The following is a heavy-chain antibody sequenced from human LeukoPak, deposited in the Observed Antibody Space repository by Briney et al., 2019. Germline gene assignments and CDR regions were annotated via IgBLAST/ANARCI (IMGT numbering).Heavy chain of an antibody. CDR2: IYYSGST. V-gene: IGHV4-39*01. D-gene: IGHD3-22*01. CDR1: GGSIGSSSDY. CDR3: ANSAAPSFYDSRGSDTFDI. Sequence: PSETLSLTCTVSGGSIGSSSDYWGCVRQPPGKGLEWIATIYYSGSTYYNPSLKSRVTISVDTSNNQFSLKLSSVTAADTAVYYCANSAAPSFYDSRGSDTFDIWGQGTMVTVSS. J-gene: IGHJ3*02.